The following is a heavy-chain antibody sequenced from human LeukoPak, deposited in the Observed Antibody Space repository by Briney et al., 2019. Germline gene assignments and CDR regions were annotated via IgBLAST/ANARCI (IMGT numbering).Heavy chain of an antibody. D-gene: IGHD2-8*02. Sequence: GGSLRLSCAASGFTFTTYWMSWVRQAPGMGLEWVANIKDDGGETYYVDSVKGRFTISRDNTKNLVYLQMNNLRADDTAVYYCARDSTAYWYFDYWGQGTLVTVSS. V-gene: IGHV3-7*01. CDR1: GFTFTTYW. CDR3: ARDSTAYWYFDY. J-gene: IGHJ4*02. CDR2: IKDDGGET.